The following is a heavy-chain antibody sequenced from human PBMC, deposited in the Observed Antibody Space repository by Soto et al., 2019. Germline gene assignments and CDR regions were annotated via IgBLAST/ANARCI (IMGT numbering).Heavy chain of an antibody. Sequence: QVQLVQSGAEVKKPGASVKVSCKASGYTFTSYGISWVRQAPGQGLEWMGWISAYNGNTKYAQKFQGRVTTTTDTSTSTAYMELRSLRCDDTAVYYCARVGYYYDSRGYGAFDIWGQGTMVTVSS. D-gene: IGHD3-22*01. CDR1: GYTFTSYG. V-gene: IGHV1-18*01. CDR2: ISAYNGNT. CDR3: ARVGYYYDSRGYGAFDI. J-gene: IGHJ3*02.